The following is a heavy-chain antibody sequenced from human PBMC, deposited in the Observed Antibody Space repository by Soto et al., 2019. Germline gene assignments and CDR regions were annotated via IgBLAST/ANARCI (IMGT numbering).Heavy chain of an antibody. Sequence: PEASVKVSCKASGGTFSSYAISWVRQAPGQGLEWMGGIIPIFGTANYAQKFQGRVTITADESTSTAYMELSSLRSEDTAVYYCARDRTMIVAILTTYYYGMDVWGQGTTVTVYS. CDR1: GGTFSSYA. CDR3: ARDRTMIVAILTTYYYGMDV. CDR2: IIPIFGTA. D-gene: IGHD3-22*01. V-gene: IGHV1-69*13. J-gene: IGHJ6*02.